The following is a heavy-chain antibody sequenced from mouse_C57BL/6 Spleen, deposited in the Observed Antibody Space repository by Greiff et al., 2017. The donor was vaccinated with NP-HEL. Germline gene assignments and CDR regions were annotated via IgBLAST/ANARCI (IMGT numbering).Heavy chain of an antibody. V-gene: IGHV1-82*01. Sequence: QVQLKQSGPELVKPGASVKISCKASGYAFSSSWMNWVKQRPGKGLEWIGRIYPGDGDTNYNGKFKGKATLTADKSSSTAYMQLSSLTSEDSAVYFCAREEPDNYYAMDYWGQGTSVTVSS. CDR1: GYAFSSSW. J-gene: IGHJ4*01. CDR3: AREEPDNYYAMDY. D-gene: IGHD6-1*01. CDR2: IYPGDGDT.